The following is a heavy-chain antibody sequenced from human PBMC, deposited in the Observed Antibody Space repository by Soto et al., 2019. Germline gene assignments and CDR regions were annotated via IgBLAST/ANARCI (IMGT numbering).Heavy chain of an antibody. V-gene: IGHV5-51*01. CDR1: GYSFTSYW. J-gene: IGHJ6*02. Sequence: PGESLKISCKGSGYSFTSYWIGCVRQMPGKGLEWMGIIYPGDSDTRYSPSFQGQVTISADKSISTAYLQWSSLKASDTAMYECARLTRNYYGMEVWGQVATLTFSS. CDR3: ARLTRNYYGMEV. CDR2: IYPGDSDT.